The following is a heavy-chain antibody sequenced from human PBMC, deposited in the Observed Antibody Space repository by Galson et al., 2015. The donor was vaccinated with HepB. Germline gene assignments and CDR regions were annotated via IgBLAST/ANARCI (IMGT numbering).Heavy chain of an antibody. CDR2: TYYRSKWYN. D-gene: IGHD1-1*01. Sequence: CAISGDSVSSNSAAWNWIRQSPSRGLEWLGRTYYRSKWYNDYAVSVKSRITINPDTSKDQFSLQLNSVTPEDTAVYYCARVGYNWNDFDYWGQGTLVTVSS. V-gene: IGHV6-1*01. CDR3: ARVGYNWNDFDY. CDR1: GDSVSSNSAA. J-gene: IGHJ4*02.